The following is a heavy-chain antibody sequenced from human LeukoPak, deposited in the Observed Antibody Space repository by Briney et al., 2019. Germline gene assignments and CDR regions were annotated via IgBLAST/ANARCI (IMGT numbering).Heavy chain of an antibody. D-gene: IGHD3-3*01. J-gene: IGHJ4*02. CDR2: IKLDGSEK. V-gene: IGHV3-7*03. CDR1: GFTFGKYW. Sequence: SGGSLRLSCVASGFTFGKYWMSWVRQAPGKGLEWVANIKLDGSEKNYVDSVKGRFTISRDNTKNSLHLQMNSLRVEDTAVLYCARDQYDTWSRRGNFDSWGQGTLVIVSS. CDR3: ARDQYDTWSRRGNFDS.